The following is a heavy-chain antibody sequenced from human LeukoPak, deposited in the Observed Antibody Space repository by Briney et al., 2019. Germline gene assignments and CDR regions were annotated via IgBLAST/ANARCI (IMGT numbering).Heavy chain of an antibody. D-gene: IGHD4-17*01. CDR2: ISGSGGST. Sequence: GGSLRLSCAASGFTFSSYAMSWVRQAPGKGLEWVSAISGSGGSTYYADSVKGRFTISRDNAKNSLYLQMNSLRAEDTAVYYCARARFETTVTTLVRKKDYYYYNMDVWGKGTTVTVSS. CDR3: ARARFETTVTTLVRKKDYYYYNMDV. J-gene: IGHJ6*03. CDR1: GFTFSSYA. V-gene: IGHV3-23*01.